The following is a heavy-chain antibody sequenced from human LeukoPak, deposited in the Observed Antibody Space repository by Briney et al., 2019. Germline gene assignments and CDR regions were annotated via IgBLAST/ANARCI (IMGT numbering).Heavy chain of an antibody. J-gene: IGHJ5*02. Sequence: SSETLSLTCTVSGGSISSSSYYWGWIRQPPGKGLEWIGSIYYSGSTYYNPSLKSRVTISVDTSKNQFSLKLSSVTAADTAVYYCARREVVVPARNWFDPWGQGTLVTVSS. V-gene: IGHV4-39*01. CDR3: ARREVVVPARNWFDP. CDR1: GGSISSSSYY. CDR2: IYYSGST. D-gene: IGHD2-2*01.